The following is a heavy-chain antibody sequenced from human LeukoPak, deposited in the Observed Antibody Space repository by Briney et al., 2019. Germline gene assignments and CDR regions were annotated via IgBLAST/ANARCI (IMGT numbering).Heavy chain of an antibody. CDR3: AREWSLRDAFDI. Sequence: ASVKVSCKASGYTFTSYAMHWVRQAPGQRLEWMGWINAGNGNTKYSQEFQGRVTITRDTSASTAYMELSSLRSEDTAVYYCAREWSLRDAFDIWGQGTMVTVSS. V-gene: IGHV1-3*03. CDR2: INAGNGNT. J-gene: IGHJ3*02. D-gene: IGHD5/OR15-5a*01. CDR1: GYTFTSYA.